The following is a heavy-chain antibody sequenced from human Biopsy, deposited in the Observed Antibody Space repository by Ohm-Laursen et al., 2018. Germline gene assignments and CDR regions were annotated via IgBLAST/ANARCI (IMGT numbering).Heavy chain of an antibody. D-gene: IGHD6-19*01. J-gene: IGHJ4*02. CDR2: IYYSGST. V-gene: IGHV4-59*07. Sequence: PSDTLSLTCTVSGGSIGSFFWSWIRQPPGKGLEWIGYIYYSGSTNYNPSLRSRVTISVDRSKNQFSLELSSVTAADTAIYYCARGMRSSGWPYFDSWGQGTLVTVSS. CDR1: GGSIGSFF. CDR3: ARGMRSSGWPYFDS.